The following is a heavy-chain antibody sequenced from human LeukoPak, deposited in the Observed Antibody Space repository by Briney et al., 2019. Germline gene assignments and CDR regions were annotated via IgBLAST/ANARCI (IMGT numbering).Heavy chain of an antibody. V-gene: IGHV3-30*04. Sequence: PGGSLRLSCAASGFTFSSYAMHWVRQAPGKGLEWVAVISYDGSNKYYADSVKGRFTISRDNSKNTLYLQMNSLRAEDTAVYYCARAGYCSSTSCYGGGDYWGQGTLVTVSS. CDR3: ARAGYCSSTSCYGGGDY. J-gene: IGHJ4*02. CDR2: ISYDGSNK. CDR1: GFTFSSYA. D-gene: IGHD2-2*01.